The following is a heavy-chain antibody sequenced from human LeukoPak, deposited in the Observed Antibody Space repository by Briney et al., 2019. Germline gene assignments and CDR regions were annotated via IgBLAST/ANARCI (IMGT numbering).Heavy chain of an antibody. J-gene: IGHJ4*02. CDR3: ARGRSAAGNFDY. CDR1: GGSISSGGYY. CDR2: IYYSGST. D-gene: IGHD6-13*01. V-gene: IGHV4-31*03. Sequence: SQTLSLTCTVSGGSISSGGYYWSWIRHQPGKGLEWIGYIYYSGSTDYNPSLKSRLAISVDTSKNQFSLKVTPVTAADTAVYYCARGRSAAGNFDYWGQGTLVTVSS.